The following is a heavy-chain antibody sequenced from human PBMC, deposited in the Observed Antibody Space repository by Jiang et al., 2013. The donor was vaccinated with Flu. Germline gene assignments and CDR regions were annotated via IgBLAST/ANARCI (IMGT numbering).Heavy chain of an antibody. CDR2: IKQDGSEK. Sequence: VQLLESGGGLVQPGGSLRLSCEASGFTFSSHWMSWVRQVPGKRLEWVANIKQDGSEKYYVDSVKGRFTISRDNAKNSVYLQMNSLRAEDTAVYYCARDSGSTYLPFDPWGQGTLVTVSS. CDR3: ARDSGSTYLPFDP. J-gene: IGHJ5*02. D-gene: IGHD3-10*01. V-gene: IGHV3-7*01. CDR1: GFTFSSHW.